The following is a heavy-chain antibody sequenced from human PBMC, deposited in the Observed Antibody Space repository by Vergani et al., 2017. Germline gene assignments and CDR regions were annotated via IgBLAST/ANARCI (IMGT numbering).Heavy chain of an antibody. CDR2: IIPMFGTT. V-gene: IGHV1-69*13. J-gene: IGHJ6*02. CDR3: GRDSYGSGYYYGMDV. D-gene: IGHD3-10*01. CDR1: GGTIGTYG. Sequence: QVQLVQSGAEVKKPGSSIKVSCKASGGTIGTYGITWVRQAPGQGLEWIGRIIPMFGTTNYAQKFQGRVTIIADKSTSTSYMELSSLKSEDTAKYYCGRDSYGSGYYYGMDVWAQGTTVTVSS.